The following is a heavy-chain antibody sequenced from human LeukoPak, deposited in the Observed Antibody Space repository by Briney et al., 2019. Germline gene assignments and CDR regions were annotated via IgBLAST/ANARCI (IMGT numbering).Heavy chain of an antibody. Sequence: PGGSLRLSCAASEFSFSTYNMNWVRQAPWKGLEWVSYVSTGSSTTYYADSVKGRFTISRDNVENSLYLQMNSLRDEDTAVYYCARVAAGYSVNYFDYWGQGTLVTVSS. D-gene: IGHD4-23*01. V-gene: IGHV3-48*02. J-gene: IGHJ4*02. CDR1: EFSFSTYN. CDR2: VSTGSSTT. CDR3: ARVAAGYSVNYFDY.